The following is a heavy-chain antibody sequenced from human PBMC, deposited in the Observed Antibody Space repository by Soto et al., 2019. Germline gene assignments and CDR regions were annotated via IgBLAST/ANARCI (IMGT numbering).Heavy chain of an antibody. V-gene: IGHV4-31*02. CDR2: VYYGAST. CDR1: GGSITSGKYY. D-gene: IGHD7-27*01. CDR3: ARRLGTAGCFED. Sequence: TLSGNCTVSGGSITSGKYYWSWIRQHPGKGLEWIGYVYYGASTYYNPSLKSRVDISIDTSKNQFSLKLSSVTAADTAVYYCARRLGTAGCFEDWGQGIQFTVSS. J-gene: IGHJ4*02.